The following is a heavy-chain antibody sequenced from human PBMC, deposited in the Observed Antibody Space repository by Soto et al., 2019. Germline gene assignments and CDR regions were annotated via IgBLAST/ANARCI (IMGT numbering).Heavy chain of an antibody. J-gene: IGHJ4*02. D-gene: IGHD2-21*02. V-gene: IGHV1-18*01. CDR2: INPYNGNT. CDR1: GYTFTKSG. CDR3: ARSIVVVTALDY. Sequence: ASVKVSCKASGYTFTKSGINWVRQAPGQGLEWMGWINPYNGNTNSAQRLQGRVTITRDTSASTAYMELSSLRSEDTAVYYCARSIVVVTALDYWGQGTLVTVSS.